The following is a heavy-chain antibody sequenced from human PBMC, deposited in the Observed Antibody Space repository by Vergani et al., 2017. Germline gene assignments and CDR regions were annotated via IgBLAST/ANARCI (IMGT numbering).Heavy chain of an antibody. CDR3: ARDIWLCSCGSCPYYYGMDV. V-gene: IGHV3-23*01. CDR1: GFTFRNYA. CDR2: ISDNGGTT. D-gene: IGHD2-15*01. Sequence: EVQLLESGGGLAQPGGSLRLSCAASGFTFRNYAMTWVRRAPGKGLEWVSIISDNGGTTYYADSVKGRFTISRDNSKDTLYLQMNSLRAEDTAVYYCARDIWLCSCGSCPYYYGMDVWGEGTTVTVSS. J-gene: IGHJ6*04.